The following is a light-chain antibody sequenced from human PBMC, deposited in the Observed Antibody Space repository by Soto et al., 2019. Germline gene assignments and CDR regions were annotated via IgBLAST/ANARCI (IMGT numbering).Light chain of an antibody. V-gene: IGKV3-20*01. CDR2: GAS. Sequence: EIVLTQSPGTLSLSPGERATLSCRASRSVSSSYLAWYQQKPGQAPRLLIYGASSRATGIPDRFSGSGSGTDFTLTLSRLEPEDFAVYYCQQYGSSPPRLTFGGGTKVEIK. CDR3: QQYGSSPPRLT. CDR1: RSVSSSY. J-gene: IGKJ4*01.